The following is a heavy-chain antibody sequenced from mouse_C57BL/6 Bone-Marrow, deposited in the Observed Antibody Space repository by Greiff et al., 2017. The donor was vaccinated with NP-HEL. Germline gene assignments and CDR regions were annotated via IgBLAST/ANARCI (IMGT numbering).Heavy chain of an antibody. CDR3: ARWAWFAY. J-gene: IGHJ3*01. Sequence: QVQLQQSGPELVKPGASVKISCKASGYAFSSSWMNWVKQRPGKGLEWIGRIYPGDGDTNYNGKFKGKATLTADKSSSTAYMQLSSLTSEDSAVYCCARWAWFAYWGQGTLVTVSA. V-gene: IGHV1-82*01. CDR2: IYPGDGDT. CDR1: GYAFSSSW.